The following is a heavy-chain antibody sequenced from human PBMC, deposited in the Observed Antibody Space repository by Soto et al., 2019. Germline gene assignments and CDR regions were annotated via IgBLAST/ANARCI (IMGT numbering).Heavy chain of an antibody. V-gene: IGHV1-18*01. D-gene: IGHD5-12*01. J-gene: IGHJ4*02. CDR1: GYTFINYH. CDR3: AKSPRGEMATD. CDR2: INTYNGMT. Sequence: QVQLVQSGGEVKKPGASVTVSCKASGYTFINYHITWVRQATGQGLEWMAWINTYNGMTDYAQRFQGRVTMTRDTSTSTDYMELRNLVSDDTAVYFCAKSPRGEMATDCGQGTLITVSS.